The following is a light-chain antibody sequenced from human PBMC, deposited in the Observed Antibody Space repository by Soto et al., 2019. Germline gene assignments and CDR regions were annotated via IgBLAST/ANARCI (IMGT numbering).Light chain of an antibody. V-gene: IGKV3-11*01. Sequence: EIMLTHSPPTLSFSPGDSAWLXSRASQSVSGYIGWYQQKPGQAPRLLIYADSNRATGIPARFSGSGSGTDFTLTISSLEPEDFSVYYCQQRYNWPITFGQGTRLEI. CDR3: QQRYNWPIT. CDR1: QSVSGY. J-gene: IGKJ5*01. CDR2: ADS.